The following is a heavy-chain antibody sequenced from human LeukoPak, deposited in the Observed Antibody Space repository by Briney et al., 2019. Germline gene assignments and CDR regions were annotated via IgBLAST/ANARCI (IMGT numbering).Heavy chain of an antibody. Sequence: PGRSLRLSCAASGFTFSGSAMHWVRQASGKGLEWVGRIRSKANSYATAYAASVKGRFTISRDDSKNTAYLQMNSLKTEDTAVYYCTSSLAAAGTRRPDYWGQGTLVTVSS. J-gene: IGHJ4*02. CDR2: IRSKANSYAT. V-gene: IGHV3-73*01. CDR1: GFTFSGSA. D-gene: IGHD6-13*01. CDR3: TSSLAAAGTRRPDY.